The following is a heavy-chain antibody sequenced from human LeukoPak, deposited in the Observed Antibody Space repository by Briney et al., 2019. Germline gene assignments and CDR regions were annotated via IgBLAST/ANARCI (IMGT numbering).Heavy chain of an antibody. J-gene: IGHJ4*02. CDR1: GGSISSYY. V-gene: IGHV4-59*01. D-gene: IGHD6-19*01. Sequence: TSETLSLTCTVSGGSISSYYWSWIRQPPGKGLEWIGYIYYSGSTNYNPSLKSRATISVDTSKNQFSLKLSSVTAADTAVYYCARSYSGQAFDYWGQGTLVTVSS. CDR2: IYYSGST. CDR3: ARSYSGQAFDY.